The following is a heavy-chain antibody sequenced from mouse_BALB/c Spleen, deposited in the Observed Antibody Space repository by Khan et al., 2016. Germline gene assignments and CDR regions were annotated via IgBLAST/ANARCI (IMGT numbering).Heavy chain of an antibody. CDR1: GFSLTNSG. J-gene: IGHJ3*01. CDR2: IWTGGST. V-gene: IGHV2-9*02. Sequence: QVQLKESGPGLVAPSQSLSITCTVSGFSLTNSGVHWIRQPPGKGLEWLGVIWTGGSTDYYSALMSRLSITKDNSHNQLCLKMISVKTDDTAMYYWARDDQDSDAWFASWGQGTLVIVSA. CDR3: ARDDQDSDAWFAS.